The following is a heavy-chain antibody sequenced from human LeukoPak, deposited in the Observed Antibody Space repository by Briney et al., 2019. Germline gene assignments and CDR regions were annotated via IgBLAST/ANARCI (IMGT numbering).Heavy chain of an antibody. CDR3: ATQSSTWYSAEYLQH. Sequence: GGSLRLSCAASGFTFSNAWMSWVRQAPGKGLEWVGRIKSKSDGGTTDYAAPVKGRFTISRDGSKTTLYLQMNTLETEDTAVYYCATQSSTWYSAEYLQHWGQGTLVTVSS. J-gene: IGHJ1*01. CDR2: IKSKSDGGTT. V-gene: IGHV3-15*01. CDR1: GFTFSNAW. D-gene: IGHD6-13*01.